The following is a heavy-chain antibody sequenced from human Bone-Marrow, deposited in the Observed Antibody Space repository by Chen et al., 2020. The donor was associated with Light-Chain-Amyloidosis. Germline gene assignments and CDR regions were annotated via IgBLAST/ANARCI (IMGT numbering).Heavy chain of an antibody. CDR2: ISSSSSYI. Sequence: EVQLVESGGGLLQRGGSLRLSCAASGFTFSSYSMNWVRQAPGKGLEWVSSISSSSSYIYYADSVKGRFTISRDNAKNSLYLQMNSLRVEDTAVYYCARVLHYDILTGYAGGWFDPWGQGTLVTVSS. J-gene: IGHJ5*02. CDR1: GFTFSSYS. D-gene: IGHD3-9*01. CDR3: ARVLHYDILTGYAGGWFDP. V-gene: IGHV3-21*01.